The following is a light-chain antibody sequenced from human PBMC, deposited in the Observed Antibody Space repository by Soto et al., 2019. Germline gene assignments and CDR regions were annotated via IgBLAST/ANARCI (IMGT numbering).Light chain of an antibody. V-gene: IGKV3-15*01. CDR3: QQYDKWPQT. J-gene: IGKJ1*01. CDR2: GAS. CDR1: DSISTN. Sequence: EILMTQSPDRLSVAPGERASLSCRASDSISTNLAWYQQKSGQAPRLLMYGASTRATGIPARFSGSGSGTEFTLTISSLQSEDFAVYHCQQYDKWPQTFGQGTKVDIK.